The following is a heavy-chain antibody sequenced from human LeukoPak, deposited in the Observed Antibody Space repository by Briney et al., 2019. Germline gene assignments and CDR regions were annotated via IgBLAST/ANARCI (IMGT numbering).Heavy chain of an antibody. J-gene: IGHJ4*02. CDR3: ARVSDAFDYFFDS. Sequence: GGSLRLSCAASGFAFSTYSMNWVRQAPGKGLEWVSSVSRSSRFIFYADSVQGRFTISRDDDKESLFLQMNSLRAEDTAVYYCARVSDAFDYFFDSWGQGTLVTVSS. CDR1: GFAFSTYS. D-gene: IGHD5-12*01. CDR2: VSRSSRFI. V-gene: IGHV3-21*01.